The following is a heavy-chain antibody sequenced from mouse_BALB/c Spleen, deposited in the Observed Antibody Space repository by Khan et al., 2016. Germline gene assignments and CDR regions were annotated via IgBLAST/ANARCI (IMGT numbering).Heavy chain of an antibody. CDR3: ARGGYYVWYFDV. J-gene: IGHJ1*01. CDR1: GYSFTGYF. Sequence: VQLKESGPELVKPGASVKISCKASGYSFTGYFMNWVMQSHGKSLEWIGRINPYNGDTFYNQKFKGKATLTVDKSSSTAHMELRRLAAEDSAVYYWARGGYYVWYFDVWGAGTTVTVSS. CDR2: INPYNGDT. V-gene: IGHV1-20*02. D-gene: IGHD2-3*01.